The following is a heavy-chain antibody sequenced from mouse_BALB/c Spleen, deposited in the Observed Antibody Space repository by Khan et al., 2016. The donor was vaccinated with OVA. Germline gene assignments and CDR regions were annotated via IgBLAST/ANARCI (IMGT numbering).Heavy chain of an antibody. CDR3: ARSGGNFHWYFDV. D-gene: IGHD2-1*01. CDR2: ISSGSSTI. V-gene: IGHV5-17*02. CDR1: GFTFSSFG. J-gene: IGHJ1*01. Sequence: EVQLQESGGGLVQPGGSRKLSCAASGFTFSSFGMHWVRQAPKKGLEWVAYISSGSSTIYYVDTVKGRFTISRDNPKNTLFLQVTSLRSEDTAMYYCARSGGNFHWYFDVWGAGTSVTVSS.